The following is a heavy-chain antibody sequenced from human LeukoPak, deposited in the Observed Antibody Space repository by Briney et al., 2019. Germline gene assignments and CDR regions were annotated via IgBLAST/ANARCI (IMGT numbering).Heavy chain of an antibody. CDR1: GYTFTSYY. CDR3: ARGICSSTSCYDYFDY. CDR2: INPSGGST. V-gene: IGHV1-46*01. Sequence: GASVKVSCKASGYTFTSYYMHWVRQAPGQGLEWMGIINPSGGSTSYAQKFRGRVTMTRDTSTSTVYMELSSLRSEDTAVYYCARGICSSTSCYDYFDYWGQGTLVTVSS. J-gene: IGHJ4*02. D-gene: IGHD2-2*01.